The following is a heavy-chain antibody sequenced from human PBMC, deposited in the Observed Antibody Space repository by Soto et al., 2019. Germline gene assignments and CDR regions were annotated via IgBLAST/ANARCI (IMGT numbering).Heavy chain of an antibody. CDR1: GFTFSNAW. D-gene: IGHD3-10*01. J-gene: IGHJ4*02. CDR3: TTTAYYYGSDYFDY. Sequence: EVQLVESGGGLVKPGGSLRLSCADSGFTFSNAWMNWVRQAPGKGREWVGRIKSKTDGGTTDYAAHVKGRLTISRDDSNNTMYLQMNSLKTENKGVYYCTTTAYYYGSDYFDYWGQGTLVTVSS. CDR2: IKSKTDGGTT. V-gene: IGHV3-15*07.